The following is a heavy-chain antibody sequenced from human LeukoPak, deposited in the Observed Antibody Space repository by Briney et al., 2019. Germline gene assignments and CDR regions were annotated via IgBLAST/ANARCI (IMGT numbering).Heavy chain of an antibody. D-gene: IGHD6-6*01. J-gene: IGHJ6*03. CDR2: IFYSGST. Sequence: SETLSLTCTVSSGSISTSNYYWGWVRQPPGKALEWIGNIFYSGSTYYSPSLKSRVTISLDTSRNQFSLKLNSVTAADTAVYYCARRRGSSIATRQARYYYYMDVWGKGTTVTVSS. CDR1: SGSISTSNYY. CDR3: ARRRGSSIATRQARYYYYMDV. V-gene: IGHV4-39*07.